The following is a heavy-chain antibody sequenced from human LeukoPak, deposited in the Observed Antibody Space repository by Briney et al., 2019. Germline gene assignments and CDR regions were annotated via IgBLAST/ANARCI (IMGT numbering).Heavy chain of an antibody. CDR1: GFSFSSYD. V-gene: IGHV3-23*01. Sequence: GGSLRLSCAASGFSFSSYDMSWVRQAPGRGLEWVSAITPSGDNTWCAESMKGRFTISRDNSKNTLYLQMSSLRAEDTAVYYRAKHQVRSHDYWGQGTLVTVSS. CDR2: ITPSGDNT. J-gene: IGHJ4*02. CDR3: AKHQVRSHDY. D-gene: IGHD4-17*01.